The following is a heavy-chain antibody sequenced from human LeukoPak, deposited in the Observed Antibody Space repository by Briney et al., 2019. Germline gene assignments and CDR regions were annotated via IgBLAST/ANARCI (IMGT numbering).Heavy chain of an antibody. Sequence: GGSLRLSCAASESIVSGNYMTWGRQAPRKGLDLLSVIYTGCGTCYADSVKGRFTVSRDTSKTKVYLQMNSLRGDYRAIHYCAYYDFSSGHALDIWGQGTMVSVS. J-gene: IGHJ3*02. D-gene: IGHD3-3*01. CDR1: ESIVSGNY. CDR3: AYYDFSSGHALDI. CDR2: IYTGCGT. V-gene: IGHV3-66*01.